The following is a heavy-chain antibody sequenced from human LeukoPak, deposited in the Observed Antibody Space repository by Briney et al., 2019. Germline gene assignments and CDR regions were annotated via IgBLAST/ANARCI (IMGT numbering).Heavy chain of an antibody. CDR1: GGSISSGSYY. D-gene: IGHD3-10*01. J-gene: IGHJ6*03. Sequence: SQTLSLTCTVSGGSISSGSYYWSWIRQPAGKGLEWIGRIYTSGSTNYNPSLKSRVTISLDTSKHQFSLKLSSVTAADTAVYYCASFTMVRGVSPFYYYYYMDVWGKGTTVTVSS. CDR2: IYTSGST. CDR3: ASFTMVRGVSPFYYYYYMDV. V-gene: IGHV4-61*02.